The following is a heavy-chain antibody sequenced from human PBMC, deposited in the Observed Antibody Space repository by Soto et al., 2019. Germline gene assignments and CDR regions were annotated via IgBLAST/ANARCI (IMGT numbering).Heavy chain of an antibody. CDR1: GDSVSSNSAA. CDR3: ARDRGDFWSGYYHDAFDI. V-gene: IGHV6-1*01. D-gene: IGHD3-3*01. Sequence: TLSLTCAISGDSVSSNSAAWNWIRQSPSRGLEWLGRTYYRSKWYNDYAVSVKSRITINPDTSKNQFSLQLNSVTPEDTAVYYCARDRGDFWSGYYHDAFDIWGQGTMVTVSS. J-gene: IGHJ3*02. CDR2: TYYRSKWYN.